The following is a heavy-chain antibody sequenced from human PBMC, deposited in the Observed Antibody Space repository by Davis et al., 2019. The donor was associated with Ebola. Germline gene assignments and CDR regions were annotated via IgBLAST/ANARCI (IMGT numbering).Heavy chain of an antibody. D-gene: IGHD2-2*01. CDR1: GYTLTELS. Sequence: ASVKVSCKVSGYTLTELSMHWVRQAPGKGLEWMGGFDPEDGETIYAQKFQGRVTMTEDTSTDTAYMELSSLRSEDTAVYYCATVVGWDIVVAQRGNWFDPWGQGTLVTVSS. J-gene: IGHJ5*02. CDR2: FDPEDGET. CDR3: ATVVGWDIVVAQRGNWFDP. V-gene: IGHV1-24*01.